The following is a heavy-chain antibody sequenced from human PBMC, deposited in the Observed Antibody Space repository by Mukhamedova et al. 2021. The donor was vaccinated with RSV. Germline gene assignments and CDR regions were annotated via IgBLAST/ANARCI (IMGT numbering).Heavy chain of an antibody. V-gene: IGHV4-34*01. D-gene: IGHD2-2*02. CDR2: INHSEST. J-gene: IGHJ4*02. Sequence: GLEWIGEINHSESTNYNPSLKSRVTISVDTSKNQFSLKLHSVTAADTAVYYCARGVTYIDYWGQGTLVTVSS. CDR3: ARGVTYIDY.